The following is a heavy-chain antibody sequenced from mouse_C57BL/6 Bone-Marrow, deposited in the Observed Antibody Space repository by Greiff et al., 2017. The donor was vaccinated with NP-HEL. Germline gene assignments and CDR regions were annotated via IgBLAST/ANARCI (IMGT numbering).Heavy chain of an antibody. D-gene: IGHD2-3*01. J-gene: IGHJ4*01. CDR2: IDPSDSYT. Sequence: VQLQQSGAELVMPGTSVKLSCKASGYTFTSYWMHWVKQRPGQGLEWIGVIDPSDSYTNYNQKFKGKSTLTVDKSSSTAYMQLSSLTSEDSAVYYCAREAGDGYYEYYAMDYWGQGTSVTVSS. V-gene: IGHV1-59*01. CDR3: AREAGDGYYEYYAMDY. CDR1: GYTFTSYW.